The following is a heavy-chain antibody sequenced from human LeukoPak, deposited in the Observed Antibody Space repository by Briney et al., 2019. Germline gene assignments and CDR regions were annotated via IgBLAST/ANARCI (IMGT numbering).Heavy chain of an antibody. CDR2: ISGSGGST. CDR3: ANELWELGYFDY. CDR1: GFTFSSYG. J-gene: IGHJ4*02. V-gene: IGHV3-23*01. D-gene: IGHD1-26*01. Sequence: GGSLRLSCAASGFTFSSYGMSWVRQAPGKGLEWVSAISGSGGSTYYADSVKGRFTISRGNSKNTLYLQMNSLRAKDTAVYYCANELWELGYFDYWGQGTLVTVSS.